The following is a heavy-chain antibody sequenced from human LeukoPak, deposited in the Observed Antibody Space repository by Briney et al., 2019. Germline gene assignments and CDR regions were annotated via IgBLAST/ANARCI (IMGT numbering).Heavy chain of an antibody. J-gene: IGHJ3*02. CDR1: GGSISSYY. CDR3: ARDHPRSNYYSLDAFDI. CDR2: IYTSGST. D-gene: IGHD3-10*01. V-gene: IGHV4-4*07. Sequence: PSETLSLTCTVSGGSISSYYWSWTRQPAGKGLEWIGRIYTSGSTNYNPSLKSRVTMSVDTSKNQFSLKLSSVTAADTAVYYCARDHPRSNYYSLDAFDIWGQGTMVTVSS.